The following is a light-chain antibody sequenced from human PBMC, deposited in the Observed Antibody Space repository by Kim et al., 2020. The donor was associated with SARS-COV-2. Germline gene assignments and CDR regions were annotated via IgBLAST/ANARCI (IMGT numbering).Light chain of an antibody. Sequence: ASIGDRVTIACRASQGISTSLAWYQQKPGKAPMLLIYTASTLQSGVPSRFSGSGSGTDFTLTISSLQPEDFATYYCQQFYFYPRTFGQGTKVDIK. CDR1: QGISTS. V-gene: IGKV1-9*01. CDR2: TAS. CDR3: QQFYFYPRT. J-gene: IGKJ1*01.